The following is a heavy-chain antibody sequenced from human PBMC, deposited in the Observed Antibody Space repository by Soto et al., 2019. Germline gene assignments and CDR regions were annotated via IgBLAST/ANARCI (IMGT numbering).Heavy chain of an antibody. Sequence: QMQLQESGPGLVKPSETLSLTCTVSGGSISSSSYYWGWIRQPPGQGLEWLGTIYSIGNTYYNLSLKSRVTISVDKSKSQLFLKLSSVTAPDTAVYYGARQIYDSSGYYYAYWGQGTLVTVSS. D-gene: IGHD3-22*01. V-gene: IGHV4-39*01. J-gene: IGHJ4*02. CDR3: ARQIYDSSGYYYAY. CDR1: GGSISSSSYY. CDR2: IYSIGNT.